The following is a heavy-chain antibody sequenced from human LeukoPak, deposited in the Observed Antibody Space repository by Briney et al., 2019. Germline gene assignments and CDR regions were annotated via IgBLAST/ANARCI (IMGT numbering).Heavy chain of an antibody. V-gene: IGHV1-2*02. D-gene: IGHD3-16*01. CDR2: VNPNSDVT. CDR1: GYTFIGYY. Sequence: ASVKVSCKASGYTFIGYYIHWVRQAPGQGPEWLGWVNPNSDVTKRAQKFEGRVILTKDTSINTVYMEFHRLTSDDTAIYYCARDAWGANTDTLGLDYWGQGTLVTVSS. CDR3: ARDAWGANTDTLGLDY. J-gene: IGHJ4*02.